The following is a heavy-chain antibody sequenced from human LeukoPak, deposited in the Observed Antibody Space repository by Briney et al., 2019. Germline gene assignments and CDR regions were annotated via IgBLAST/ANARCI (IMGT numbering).Heavy chain of an antibody. V-gene: IGHV3-66*01. Sequence: PGGSLRLSCTASGLTVSRTYLIWVRQAPGKGLQWVPSIYTGGTTYYADSVKGRFTISRDNSKNTLHLQLTSLRADDTALYFCARGTLNSGFDSWGQGTLVTVSS. CDR1: GLTVSRTY. D-gene: IGHD6-25*01. CDR2: IYTGGTT. J-gene: IGHJ4*02. CDR3: ARGTLNSGFDS.